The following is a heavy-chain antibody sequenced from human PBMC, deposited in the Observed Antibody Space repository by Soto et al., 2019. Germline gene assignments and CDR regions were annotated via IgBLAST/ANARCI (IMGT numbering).Heavy chain of an antibody. D-gene: IGHD2-15*01. CDR1: GFTVSSKY. CDR2: IQGGGST. V-gene: IGHV3-66*01. Sequence: EVQLVESGGGLVQPGGSLRLSCAASGFTVSSKYMSWVRQAPGKGLEWVSLIQGGGSTYYAGSVKGRFTISRDNSENTLFLQMNSLRVEDTAVYYCTRVDVHCSGGRCYGVPVDVWGKGTTVTVSA. CDR3: TRVDVHCSGGRCYGVPVDV. J-gene: IGHJ6*04.